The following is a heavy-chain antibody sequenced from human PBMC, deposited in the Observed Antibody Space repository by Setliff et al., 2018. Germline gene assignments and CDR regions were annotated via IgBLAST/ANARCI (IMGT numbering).Heavy chain of an antibody. V-gene: IGHV4-59*01. Sequence: PSETLSLTCTVSDGSLSTYYWSWIRQPPGKGLEFIGYVYYSGTANYSPSFRSRLTISVDTSKNQFSLKLRSVTAADTAVYYCARGGTFRYFDFWGQGAPVTVSS. CDR3: ARGGTFRYFDF. CDR1: DGSLSTYY. CDR2: VYYSGTA. J-gene: IGHJ4*02. D-gene: IGHD5-12*01.